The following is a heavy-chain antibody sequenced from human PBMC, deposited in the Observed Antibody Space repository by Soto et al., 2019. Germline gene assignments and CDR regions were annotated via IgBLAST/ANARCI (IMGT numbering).Heavy chain of an antibody. J-gene: IGHJ6*02. CDR2: IRSKANSYAT. V-gene: IGHV3-73*02. D-gene: IGHD5-12*01. CDR1: GLTFSGSA. CDR3: TRISGYLYNYYGMDV. Sequence: EVQLVESGGGLVQPGGSLKLSCAASGLTFSGSAIHWVRQASGKGLEWVGRIRSKANSYATAYAASVKGRFTISRDDSKNTAYLQMNSLKTEGTAVYYCTRISGYLYNYYGMDVWGQGTTVTVSS.